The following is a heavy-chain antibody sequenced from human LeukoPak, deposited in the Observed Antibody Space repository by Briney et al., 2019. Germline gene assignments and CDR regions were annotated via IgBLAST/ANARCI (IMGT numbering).Heavy chain of an antibody. D-gene: IGHD3-3*01. CDR2: IYYSGST. Sequence: SETLSLTCTVSGDSISSTSYYWGWIRQPPGKGLEWIGYIYYSGSTNYNPSLKSRVTISVDTSKNQFSLKLSSVTAADTAVYYCARGSFGWSGYQYAEYFQHWGQGTLVTVSS. J-gene: IGHJ1*01. CDR3: ARGSFGWSGYQYAEYFQH. CDR1: GDSISSTSYY. V-gene: IGHV4-61*05.